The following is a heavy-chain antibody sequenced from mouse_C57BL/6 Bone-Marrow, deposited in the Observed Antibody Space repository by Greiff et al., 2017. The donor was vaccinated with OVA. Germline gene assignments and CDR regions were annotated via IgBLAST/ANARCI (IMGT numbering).Heavy chain of an antibody. Sequence: QVQLQQPGAELVKPGASVKLSCKASGYTFISYWMQWVKQRPGQGLEWIGEIDPSDSYTNYNQKFKGKATLTVDTSSSTAYMQLSSLTSEDSAVYYCARTGTYWYFDVWGTGTTVTVSS. CDR2: IDPSDSYT. J-gene: IGHJ1*03. CDR3: ARTGTYWYFDV. V-gene: IGHV1-50*01. D-gene: IGHD4-1*01. CDR1: GYTFISYW.